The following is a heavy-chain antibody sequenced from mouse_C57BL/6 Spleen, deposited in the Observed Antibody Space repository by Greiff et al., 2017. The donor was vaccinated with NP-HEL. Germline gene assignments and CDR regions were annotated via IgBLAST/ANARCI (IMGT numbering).Heavy chain of an antibody. CDR1: GYAFSSYW. V-gene: IGHV1-80*01. D-gene: IGHD1-1*01. Sequence: QVQLKQSGAELVKPGASVKISCKASGYAFSSYWMNWVKQRPGKGLEWIGQIYPGDGDTNYNGKFKGKATLTADKSSSTAYMQLSSLTSEDSAVYFCARPTVVAKNWYFDVWGTGTTVTVSS. J-gene: IGHJ1*03. CDR2: IYPGDGDT. CDR3: ARPTVVAKNWYFDV.